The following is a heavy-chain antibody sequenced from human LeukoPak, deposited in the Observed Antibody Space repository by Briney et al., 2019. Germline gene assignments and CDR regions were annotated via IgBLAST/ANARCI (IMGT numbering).Heavy chain of an antibody. CDR2: IRSKPYGGTT. J-gene: IGHJ4*02. V-gene: IGHV3-49*04. CDR1: GFTFGDYG. Sequence: PEGSLRLSCTTSGFTFGDYGVNWVRQAPGKGLEWVGFIRSKPYGGTTEYAASVKGRFTISRDDSKSIAYLQMKSLQTEDTAVYFCTRIRMQKPLDYWGQGTLVTVSS. D-gene: IGHD2-8*01. CDR3: TRIRMQKPLDY.